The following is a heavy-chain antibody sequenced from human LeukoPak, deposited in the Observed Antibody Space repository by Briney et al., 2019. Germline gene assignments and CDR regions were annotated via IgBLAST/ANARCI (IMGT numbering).Heavy chain of an antibody. Sequence: GGSLRLSCAASGFTFSSYAMSWVRQAPGKGLEWVSTISSSGGTIYYAGSVKGRFTIYRDSSKNTLYLQMNSLRAEDTPVYYCAKDGYGTDAFDIWGQGTMVTVSS. D-gene: IGHD5-18*01. V-gene: IGHV3-23*01. CDR2: ISSSGGTI. J-gene: IGHJ3*02. CDR3: AKDGYGTDAFDI. CDR1: GFTFSSYA.